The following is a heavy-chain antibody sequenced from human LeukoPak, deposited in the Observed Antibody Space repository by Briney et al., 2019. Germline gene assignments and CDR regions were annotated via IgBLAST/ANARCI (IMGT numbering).Heavy chain of an antibody. CDR2: IYYSGST. CDR1: GGSISSSSYY. Sequence: SETLSLTCTVSGGSISSSSYYWGWIRQPPGKGLEWIGSIYYSGSTYYNPSLKSRVTISVDTSKNQFSLKLSSVTAADTAVYYCARLAARHAFDIWGQGTMVTVSS. D-gene: IGHD6-6*01. V-gene: IGHV4-39*07. CDR3: ARLAARHAFDI. J-gene: IGHJ3*02.